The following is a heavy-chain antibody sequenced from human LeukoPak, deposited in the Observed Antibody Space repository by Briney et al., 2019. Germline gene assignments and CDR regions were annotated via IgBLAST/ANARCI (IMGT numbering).Heavy chain of an antibody. CDR3: SRESGAFCPFGY. J-gene: IGHJ4*02. Sequence: SETLSLTCDVSGGSISNTNWWSWVRQPPGQGLEWIGEVSLAGQTNYNPSLNGRVTMSLDESSNQLSQKLTSGPGADTAIYYCSRESGAFCPFGYWGQGTLVIVPS. CDR2: VSLAGQT. CDR1: GGSISNTNW. D-gene: IGHD1-26*01. V-gene: IGHV4-4*02.